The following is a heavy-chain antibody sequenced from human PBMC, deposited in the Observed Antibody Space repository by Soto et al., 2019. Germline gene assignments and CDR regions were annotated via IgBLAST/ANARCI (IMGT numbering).Heavy chain of an antibody. Sequence: QVQLVQSGAEVKKPGSSVKVSCKASGGTFSSYAISWVRQAPGQGLEWMGGIIPIFGTANYAQKFQGRVTITADESTSTGYMELSSLRSEDTAVYYCASGHGPLRYFDWSTRKENWFDPWGQGTLVTVSS. CDR3: ASGHGPLRYFDWSTRKENWFDP. D-gene: IGHD3-9*01. CDR1: GGTFSSYA. V-gene: IGHV1-69*12. CDR2: IIPIFGTA. J-gene: IGHJ5*02.